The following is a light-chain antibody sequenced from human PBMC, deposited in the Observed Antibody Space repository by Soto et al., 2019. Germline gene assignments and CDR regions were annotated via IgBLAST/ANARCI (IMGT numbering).Light chain of an antibody. CDR1: QSVSSNY. CDR3: QQYGSLAWT. V-gene: IGKV3-20*01. J-gene: IGKJ1*01. Sequence: DIVLTQSPGTLSLSPGERATLSCRASQSVSSNYLAWYQQKPGQAPRILIHGASTRATGVPDRFSGSGSGTDFTLTISRLEPEDFAVYHCQQYGSLAWTFGQGNKVEIK. CDR2: GAS.